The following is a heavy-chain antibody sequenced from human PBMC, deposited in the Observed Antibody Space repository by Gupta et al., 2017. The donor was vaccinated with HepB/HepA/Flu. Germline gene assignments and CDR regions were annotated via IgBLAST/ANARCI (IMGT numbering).Heavy chain of an antibody. D-gene: IGHD4-17*01. CDR3: ARGRTHDYGDYVAGENFVY. CDR2: IYHSGST. J-gene: IGHJ4*02. CDR1: GGSISSGGYS. Sequence: QLQMQESGSGLVKPSQTLSLTCAVPGGSISSGGYSWSWLRQPPGKGLEWIGYIYHSGSTYYNPSLKSRVTISVDRSKNQFSLKLSSVTAADTAVYYCARGRTHDYGDYVAGENFVYWGQGTLVTVSS. V-gene: IGHV4-30-2*01.